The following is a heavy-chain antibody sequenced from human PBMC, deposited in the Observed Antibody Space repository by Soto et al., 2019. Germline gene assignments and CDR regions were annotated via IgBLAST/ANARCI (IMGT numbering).Heavy chain of an antibody. CDR3: ARDRAGSGSLAPPSDV. CDR1: GYTFTSYG. V-gene: IGHV1-18*01. D-gene: IGHD3-10*01. CDR2: ISAYNGNT. J-gene: IGHJ6*04. Sequence: ASVKVSCKASGYTFTSYGISWVRQAPGQGLEWMGWISAYNGNTNYAQKFQGRVTMTTDTSTSTAYMELRSLRSDDTAVYYCARDRAGSGSLAPPSDVWGKGTTVTVSS.